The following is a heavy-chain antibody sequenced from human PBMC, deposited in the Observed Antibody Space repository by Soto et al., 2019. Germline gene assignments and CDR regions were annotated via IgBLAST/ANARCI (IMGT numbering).Heavy chain of an antibody. Sequence: PGESLKISCKGSGYSFTSYGIGWVRQMPGKGLEWMGIIYPGDSDTRYSPSLQGQVTISADRSISTAYLQWTSLKASDTAMYFCARVATIVVVPAATFDYWGQGTLVTVSS. D-gene: IGHD2-2*01. CDR1: GYSFTSYG. CDR2: IYPGDSDT. CDR3: ARVATIVVVPAATFDY. J-gene: IGHJ4*02. V-gene: IGHV5-51*01.